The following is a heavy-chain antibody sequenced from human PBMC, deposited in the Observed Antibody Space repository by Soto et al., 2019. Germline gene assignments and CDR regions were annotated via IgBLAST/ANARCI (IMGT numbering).Heavy chain of an antibody. J-gene: IGHJ4*02. Sequence: QVQLQESGPGLVKPSQTLSLTCTVSGGSISSGDYYWNWIRQPPGKGLEWIGYIYYSGSTYYNPSLKSRITISVDTSKNQFSLKLSSMTAADTAVYYCARVRSGSSRPVDYWVQGTLVTVSS. V-gene: IGHV4-30-4*01. CDR1: GGSISSGDYY. D-gene: IGHD2-15*01. CDR3: ARVRSGSSRPVDY. CDR2: IYYSGST.